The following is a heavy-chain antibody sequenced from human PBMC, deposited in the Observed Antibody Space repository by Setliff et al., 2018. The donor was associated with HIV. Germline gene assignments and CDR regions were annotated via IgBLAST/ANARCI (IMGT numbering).Heavy chain of an antibody. CDR3: ARKLRPGHGMDV. J-gene: IGHJ6*02. V-gene: IGHV3-7*01. CDR1: GGSFSGYH. D-gene: IGHD3-10*01. Sequence: PSETLSLTCAVYGGSFSGYHWNWVRQAPGKGLEWVANIDLDGSEKNYVDSVKGRFSISRDNAENSLYLQMSSLRAEDTAVYYCARKLRPGHGMDVWGQGTTVTVSS. CDR2: IDLDGSEK.